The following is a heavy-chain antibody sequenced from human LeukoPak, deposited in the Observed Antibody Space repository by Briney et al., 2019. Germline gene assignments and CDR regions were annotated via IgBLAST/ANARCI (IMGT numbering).Heavy chain of an antibody. D-gene: IGHD3-22*01. V-gene: IGHV3-53*01. CDR3: AKRGVVIRVILVGFHKEAYYFDS. CDR1: GFSISTNY. Sequence: GGSLTLSCAVSGFSISTNYMSWVRQAPGKGLEWLCIVYSGGTTSYADSVRGRFTLSRDNSKNTLYLQMNSLRAEDTAVYFCAKRGVVIRVILVGFHKEAYYFDSWGQGALVTVSS. CDR2: VYSGGTT. J-gene: IGHJ4*02.